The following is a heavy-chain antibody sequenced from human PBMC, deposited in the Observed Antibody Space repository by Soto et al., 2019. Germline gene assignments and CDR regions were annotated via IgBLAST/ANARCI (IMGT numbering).Heavy chain of an antibody. CDR1: GFTFSSYA. J-gene: IGHJ6*03. Sequence: GGSLRLSCAASGFTFSSYAMSWVRQAPGKGLEWVSAISGSGGSTYYADSVKGRFTISRDNSKNTLYLQMNSLRAEDTAVYYCAKREGSDAVSYYYYMDVWGKGTTVTVSS. D-gene: IGHD6-19*01. CDR2: ISGSGGST. V-gene: IGHV3-23*01. CDR3: AKREGSDAVSYYYYMDV.